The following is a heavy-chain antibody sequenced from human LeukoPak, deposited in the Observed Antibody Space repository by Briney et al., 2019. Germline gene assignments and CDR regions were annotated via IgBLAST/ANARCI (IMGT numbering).Heavy chain of an antibody. CDR2: INWNGGRT. D-gene: IGHD6-19*01. V-gene: IGHV3-20*04. CDR1: GFTFDDYG. J-gene: IGHJ6*03. Sequence: GGSLRLSCAASGFTFDDYGMSWVRQAPGKGLEWVSGINWNGGRTGYADSVKGRFTMSRDNAKNSLYLQMNSLTVEDTAVYYCARGSSSGWYYSHMDVWGKGTTVIVSS. CDR3: ARGSSSGWYYSHMDV.